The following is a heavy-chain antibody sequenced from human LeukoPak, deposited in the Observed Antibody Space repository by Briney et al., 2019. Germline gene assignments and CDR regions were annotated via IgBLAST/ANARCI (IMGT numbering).Heavy chain of an antibody. Sequence: GGSLRLSCAASGFTVSSNYMSWVRQAPGKGLEWVSAISGSGGSTYYADSVKGRFTISRDNSKNTLYLQMNSLRAEDTAVYYCAKDGEPGDYWGQGTLVTVSS. CDR2: ISGSGGST. CDR3: AKDGEPGDY. V-gene: IGHV3-23*01. J-gene: IGHJ4*02. D-gene: IGHD7-27*01. CDR1: GFTVSSNY.